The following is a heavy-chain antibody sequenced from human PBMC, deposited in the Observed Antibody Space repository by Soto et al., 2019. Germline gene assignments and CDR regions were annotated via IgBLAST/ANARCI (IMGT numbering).Heavy chain of an antibody. CDR1: GGSISSSSYY. D-gene: IGHD5-18*01. CDR2: IYYSGST. V-gene: IGHV4-39*01. Sequence: PSETLSLTCTVSGGSISSSSYYWGWIHQPPGKGLEWIGSIYYSGSTYYNPSLKSRVTISVDTSKNQFSLKLSSVTAADTAVYYCASRGYSYGHYYFDYWGQGTLVTVSS. J-gene: IGHJ4*02. CDR3: ASRGYSYGHYYFDY.